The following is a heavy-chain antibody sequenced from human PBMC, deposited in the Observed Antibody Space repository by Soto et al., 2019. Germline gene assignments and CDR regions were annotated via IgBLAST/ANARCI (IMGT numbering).Heavy chain of an antibody. J-gene: IGHJ2*01. Sequence: QVQLVESGGGVVQPGRSLRLSCAASGFTFSSYGMHWVRQAPGKGLEWVAVIWYDGSNNYYADSVKGRFTITRDKCKDARDLQMNSRRAEDTAVYYGARVKDSYWDFELWGRGTLVTVSS. CDR2: IWYDGSNN. CDR1: GFTFSSYG. CDR3: ARVKDSYWDFEL. V-gene: IGHV3-33*01.